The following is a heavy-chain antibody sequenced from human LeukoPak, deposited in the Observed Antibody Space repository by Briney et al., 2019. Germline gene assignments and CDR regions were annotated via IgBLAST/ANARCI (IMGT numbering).Heavy chain of an antibody. Sequence: SVKVSCKASGFTFTSSAMQWVRQARGQRLEWIGWIVVGSGNTNYAQKFQERVTITRDMSTSTAYMELSSLGSEDTAVYYCAADYYYDSSGYFPPGGYWGQGTLVTVSS. CDR2: IVVGSGNT. V-gene: IGHV1-58*02. CDR1: GFTFTSSA. J-gene: IGHJ4*02. CDR3: AADYYYDSSGYFPPGGY. D-gene: IGHD3-22*01.